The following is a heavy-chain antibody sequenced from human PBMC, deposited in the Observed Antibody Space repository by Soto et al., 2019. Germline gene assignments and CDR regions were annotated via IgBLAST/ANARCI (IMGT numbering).Heavy chain of an antibody. D-gene: IGHD3-16*02. Sequence: SETLSLTCAVSGGSISSGGYSWSWIRQPPGKGLEWIGYIYHSGSTYYNPSLKSRVTISVDRSKNQFSLKLSSVTAADTAVYYCARLRLGELSGLDYWGQGTLVTVSS. CDR1: GGSISSGGYS. J-gene: IGHJ4*02. CDR2: IYHSGST. V-gene: IGHV4-30-2*01. CDR3: ARLRLGELSGLDY.